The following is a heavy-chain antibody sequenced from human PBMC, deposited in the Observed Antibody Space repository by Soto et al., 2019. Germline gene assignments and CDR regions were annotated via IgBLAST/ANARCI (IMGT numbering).Heavy chain of an antibody. D-gene: IGHD4-4*01. CDR3: ARQILWMATITNDAFDI. CDR2: IYPGDSDT. CDR1: GYSFSNYW. V-gene: IGHV5-51*01. J-gene: IGHJ3*02. Sequence: GESLKISCKGSGYSFSNYWIAWLRQMPGQGLEWMGIIYPGDSDTTYNPSVQGHVTISVDKSINTAYLQWASLEASDTAMYYCARQILWMATITNDAFDIWCQGTMVTV.